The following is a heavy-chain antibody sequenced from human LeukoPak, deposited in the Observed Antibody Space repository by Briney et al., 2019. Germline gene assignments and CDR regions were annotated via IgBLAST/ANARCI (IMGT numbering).Heavy chain of an antibody. Sequence: PGGSLRLSCAASGFTFDDYGMSWVRHAPGKGLEWVSGINWNGGSTGYADSVKGRFTISRDNAKNSLYLQMNSLRAEDTALYHCARVGDSSGYYPYYYYYMDVWGKGTTVTVSS. CDR3: ARVGDSSGYYPYYYYYMDV. CDR1: GFTFDDYG. V-gene: IGHV3-20*01. D-gene: IGHD3-22*01. CDR2: INWNGGST. J-gene: IGHJ6*03.